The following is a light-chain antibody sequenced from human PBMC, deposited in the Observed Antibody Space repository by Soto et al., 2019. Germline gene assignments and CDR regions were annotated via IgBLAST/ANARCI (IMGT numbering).Light chain of an antibody. CDR1: QSVRSW. J-gene: IGKJ4*01. V-gene: IGKV1-5*03. CDR2: KAS. CDR3: QQYNTYPLT. Sequence: DIQMTQSPSTLSASVGDRVTITCRASQSVRSWLAWYQQKAGKAPKLLIYKASSLESGVPSRSSGRFSGSGSGTEFTLTISSLQPDDFATYYCQQYNTYPLTFGGGTKVDIK.